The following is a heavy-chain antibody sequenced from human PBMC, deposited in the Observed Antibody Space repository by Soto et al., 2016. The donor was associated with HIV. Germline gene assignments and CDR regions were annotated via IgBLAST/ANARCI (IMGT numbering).Heavy chain of an antibody. Sequence: QVQLVQSGAEVKKPGASVKVSCKASGYPFTRYGISWVRQAPGQGLEWMGWISAYNGNTNYVQKLQGRVTMTTDTSTSTAYMELRSLRSDDTAVYYCGRYYQGSGSGDYLDYWGQGTLVTVSS. D-gene: IGHD3-10*01. CDR1: GYPFTRYG. J-gene: IGHJ4*02. V-gene: IGHV1-18*01. CDR2: ISAYNGNT. CDR3: GRYYQGSGSGDYLDY.